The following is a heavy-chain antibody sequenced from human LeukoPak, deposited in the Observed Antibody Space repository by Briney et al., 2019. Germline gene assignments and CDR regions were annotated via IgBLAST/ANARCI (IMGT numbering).Heavy chain of an antibody. CDR3: ARRAGEYSHPYDY. CDR1: GFTFGRYA. V-gene: IGHV3-30*14. D-gene: IGHD4-17*01. CDR2: IAYDGSNK. Sequence: GGSLRLSCTASGFTFGRYAMHWLRQAPGKGLEWVAVIAYDGSNKYSADSLKGQGRFTISRDNSKNTLYLQMNSLRADDTAVYYCARRAGEYSHPYDYWGQGTLVTVSS. J-gene: IGHJ4*02.